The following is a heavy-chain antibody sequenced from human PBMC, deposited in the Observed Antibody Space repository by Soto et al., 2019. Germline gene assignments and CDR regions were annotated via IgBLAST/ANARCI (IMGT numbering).Heavy chain of an antibody. D-gene: IGHD5-12*01. J-gene: IGHJ6*02. Sequence: ASVKVSCKVSGYTLTELSMHWVRQAPGKGLEWMGGFDPEDGETIYAQKFQGRVTMTEDTSTDTAYMELSSLRSEDTAVYYCAKGDGYNAHYYYYYGMDVWGQGTRVTVSS. V-gene: IGHV1-24*01. CDR3: AKGDGYNAHYYYYYGMDV. CDR2: FDPEDGET. CDR1: GYTLTELS.